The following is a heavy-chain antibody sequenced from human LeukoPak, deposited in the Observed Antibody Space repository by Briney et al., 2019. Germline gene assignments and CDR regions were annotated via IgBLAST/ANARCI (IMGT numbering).Heavy chain of an antibody. CDR2: INHSGST. CDR1: GGSFSGYY. J-gene: IGHJ4*02. CDR3: ARGGDDSSGYYYYFDY. V-gene: IGHV4-34*01. D-gene: IGHD3-22*01. Sequence: SETLSLTCAVYGGSFSGYYWSWICQPPGKGLEWIGEINHSGSTNYNPSLKSRVTISVDTSKNQFSLELSSVTAADTAVYYCARGGDDSSGYYYYFDYWGQGTLVTVSS.